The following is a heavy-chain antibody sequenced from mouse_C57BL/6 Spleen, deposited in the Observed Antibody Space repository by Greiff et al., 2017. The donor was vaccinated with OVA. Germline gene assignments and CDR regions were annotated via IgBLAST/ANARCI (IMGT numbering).Heavy chain of an antibody. Sequence: DVKLVESGGGLVKPGGSLKLSCAASGFTFSDYGLHWVRQAPEKGLEWVAYISSGSSTIYYADTVKGRFTISRDNAKNTLFLQMTSLRSEDTAMYYCARPYSIYAMDYWGQGTSVTVSS. V-gene: IGHV5-17*01. CDR3: ARPYSIYAMDY. J-gene: IGHJ4*01. CDR2: ISSGSSTI. CDR1: GFTFSDYG. D-gene: IGHD2-5*01.